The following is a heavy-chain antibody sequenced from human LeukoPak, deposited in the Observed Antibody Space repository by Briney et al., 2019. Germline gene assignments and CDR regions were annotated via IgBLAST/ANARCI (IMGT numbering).Heavy chain of an antibody. CDR3: ARAGKQWLTLDY. J-gene: IGHJ4*02. D-gene: IGHD6-19*01. CDR2: INTNTGNP. CDR1: GGTFSRNV. Sequence: ASVKVSCKASGGTFSRNVISWVRQAPGQGLEWMGWINTNTGNPTYAQGFTGRLVLSLDTSVSTAYLQINSLKAEDTAIYYCARAGKQWLTLDYWGQGTLVTVSS. V-gene: IGHV7-4-1*02.